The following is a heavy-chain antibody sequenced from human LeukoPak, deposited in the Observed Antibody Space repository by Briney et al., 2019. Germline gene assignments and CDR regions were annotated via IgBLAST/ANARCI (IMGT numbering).Heavy chain of an antibody. V-gene: IGHV4-4*07. CDR1: GGSISSYH. J-gene: IGHJ4*02. CDR2: ININEGP. Sequence: SETLSLTCTVSGGSISSYHWSWIRQPAGKGLEWIGHININEGPKYNPSLRSRVTMSADTSRNQYSLKLSPVTAADTAVYYCARDGNSYGPDFDYWGQGTLVTVSS. D-gene: IGHD5-18*01. CDR3: ARDGNSYGPDFDY.